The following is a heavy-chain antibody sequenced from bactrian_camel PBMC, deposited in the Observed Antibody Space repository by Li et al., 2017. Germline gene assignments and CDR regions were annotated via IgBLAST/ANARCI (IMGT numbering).Heavy chain of an antibody. V-gene: IGHV3S63*01. D-gene: IGHD1*01. Sequence: VQLVESGGGAFQAGDSLTLSCEISGYKSDTFSMGWFRQRVGMQREGVAGIESDGSTSYADSVKGRFTVSQDHGKNNVYLQMNSLKPEDTAMYFCAADDLPCEVFMTRTSGYWDQGTQVTVS. J-gene: IGHJ6*01. CDR1: GYKSDTFS. CDR3: AADDLPCEVFMTRTSGY. CDR2: IESDGST.